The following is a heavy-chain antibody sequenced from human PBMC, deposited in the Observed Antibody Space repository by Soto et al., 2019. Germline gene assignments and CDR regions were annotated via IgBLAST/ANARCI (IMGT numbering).Heavy chain of an antibody. CDR1: GFTFSSYT. J-gene: IGHJ4*02. CDR2: ISSTGNSI. D-gene: IGHD6-19*01. V-gene: IGHV3-21*01. CDR3: ARDIAVAATDY. Sequence: GGSLRLSCAASGFTFSSYTMKWFRQAPGKGLEWVSSISSTGNSIYYADSVKGRFTISRDNAKNFLYLQMTGLRAQDSVFYYCARDIAVAATDYWGQGTLVTVSS.